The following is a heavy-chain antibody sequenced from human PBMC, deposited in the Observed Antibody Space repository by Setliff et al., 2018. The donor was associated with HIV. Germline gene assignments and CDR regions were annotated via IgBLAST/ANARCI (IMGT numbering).Heavy chain of an antibody. CDR3: ARQFTVQWLVSTYGMDV. V-gene: IGHV4-59*08. J-gene: IGHJ6*02. Sequence: PSETLSLTCTVSGGSITGYYWSWIRQPPGKGLEWIGWIYYSGNTRYNPSLKSRVTISVDTSKNQFSLNLSSVTAADTAVYYCARQFTVQWLVSTYGMDVWGQGTTVTVSS. CDR2: IYYSGNT. D-gene: IGHD6-19*01. CDR1: GGSITGYY.